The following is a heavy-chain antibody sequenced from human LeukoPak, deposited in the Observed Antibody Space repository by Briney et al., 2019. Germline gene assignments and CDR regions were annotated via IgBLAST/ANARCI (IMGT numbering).Heavy chain of an antibody. CDR2: VDPEDGET. CDR1: GYTFTDYY. CDR3: AKALYSSGWFD. D-gene: IGHD6-19*01. V-gene: IGHV1-69-2*01. Sequence: ASVKVSCKVSGYTFTDYYMHWVQQAPGKGLEWMGLVDPEDGETIYAEKFQGRVTITADTSTDTAYMELSNLRSEDTAVYYCAKALYSSGWFDWGQGTLVTVSS. J-gene: IGHJ4*02.